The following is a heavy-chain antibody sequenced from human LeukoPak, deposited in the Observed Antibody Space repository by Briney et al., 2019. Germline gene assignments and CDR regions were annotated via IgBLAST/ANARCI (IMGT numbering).Heavy chain of an antibody. Sequence: RINSDGSDTSYADSVKGRFTISRDNAKNSLYLQMNSLRAEDTAVYYCARGDYGDYGPNDYWGQGTLVTVSS. CDR3: ARGDYGDYGPNDY. CDR2: INSDGSDT. D-gene: IGHD4-17*01. J-gene: IGHJ4*02. V-gene: IGHV3-74*01.